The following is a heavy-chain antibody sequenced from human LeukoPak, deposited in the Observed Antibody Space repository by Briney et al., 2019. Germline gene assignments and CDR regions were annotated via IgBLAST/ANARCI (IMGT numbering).Heavy chain of an antibody. D-gene: IGHD4-17*01. Sequence: ASVKVSCKASGYTFTSYYMHWVRQAPGQGLEWMGIINPSGGSTSYAQKFQGRVTMTRDTSTSTVYMELSSLRSEDTAVYYCARDSTTVTTYCYYYGMDVWGQGTTVTVSS. V-gene: IGHV1-46*01. CDR2: INPSGGST. CDR3: ARDSTTVTTYCYYYGMDV. CDR1: GYTFTSYY. J-gene: IGHJ6*02.